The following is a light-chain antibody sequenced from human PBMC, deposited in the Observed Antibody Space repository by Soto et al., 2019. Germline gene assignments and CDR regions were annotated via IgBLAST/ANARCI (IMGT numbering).Light chain of an antibody. CDR2: STS. V-gene: IGLV7-43*01. J-gene: IGLJ2*01. CDR1: TGAVTSGHF. CDR3: RLYEGGALGV. Sequence: QAVVPQEPSLTVSPGGAVTLTCASSTGAVTSGHFPIWVQQKPGQGPKSLIYSTSDKHSWTPARLSGSLLGGKAALTLSRGQPEDEAEDYRRLYEGGALGVCGGGTKLTVL.